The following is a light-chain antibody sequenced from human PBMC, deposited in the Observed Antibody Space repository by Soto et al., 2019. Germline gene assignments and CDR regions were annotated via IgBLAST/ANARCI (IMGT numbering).Light chain of an antibody. CDR3: QQRSNWPLN. CDR2: DAS. CDR1: HSVSSN. V-gene: IGKV3-11*01. Sequence: EIVMTQSPATLSVSPVERATLYFMSIHSVSSNLAWYQPKPGQAPRLLIYDASNRPTGIPARFSGSGSGTDFTLTISSLEPEDFAVYYCQQRSNWPLNCGQGTRREIK. J-gene: IGKJ5*01.